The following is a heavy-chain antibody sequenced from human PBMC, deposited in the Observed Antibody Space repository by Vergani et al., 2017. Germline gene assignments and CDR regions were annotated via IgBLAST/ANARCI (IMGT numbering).Heavy chain of an antibody. V-gene: IGHV3-23*01. J-gene: IGHJ3*02. CDR3: ARSDLMITFGGVITHDAFDI. Sequence: EVQLLESGGGLVQPGGSLRLSCAASGFTFSSYAMSWVRQAPGKGLEWVSAISGSGGSTYYADSVKGRFTISRDNSKNTLYLQMNSLRAEDTAVYYCARSDLMITFGGVITHDAFDIWGQGTMVTVSS. D-gene: IGHD3-16*02. CDR1: GFTFSSYA. CDR2: ISGSGGST.